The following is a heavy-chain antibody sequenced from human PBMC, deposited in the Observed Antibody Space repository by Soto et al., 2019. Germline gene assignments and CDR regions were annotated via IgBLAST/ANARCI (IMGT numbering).Heavy chain of an antibody. V-gene: IGHV3-74*01. J-gene: IGHJ4*02. D-gene: IGHD4-17*01. CDR3: ARAGGTTVTGLWHFDS. CDR1: GFTFSNYW. Sequence: EVQLVESGGGLVQPGGSLRLSCGASGFTFSNYWMHWVRQAPGEGLVWVSRISGDGSFTRFADSVKGRFTISRDNAKNSLSLQMNSLTAEDTAVYYCARAGGTTVTGLWHFDSWGQGTLVTVSS. CDR2: ISGDGSFT.